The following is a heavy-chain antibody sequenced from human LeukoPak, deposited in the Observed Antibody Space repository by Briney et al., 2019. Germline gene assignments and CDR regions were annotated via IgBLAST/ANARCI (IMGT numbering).Heavy chain of an antibody. D-gene: IGHD3-10*01. Sequence: ASVKVSCKASGYTFTSYGISWVRQAPGQGLEWMGWISAYNGNTNYAQTLQGRFTMTTDKSTSTAYLELSSLRPDDTAVYYCARWFGELLGNWFDPWGQGTLVSVSS. J-gene: IGHJ5*02. CDR3: ARWFGELLGNWFDP. V-gene: IGHV1-18*01. CDR1: GYTFTSYG. CDR2: ISAYNGNT.